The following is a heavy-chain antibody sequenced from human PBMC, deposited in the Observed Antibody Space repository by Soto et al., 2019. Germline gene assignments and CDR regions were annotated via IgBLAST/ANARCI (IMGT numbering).Heavy chain of an antibody. CDR2: IYYSGST. V-gene: IGHV4-39*01. Sequence: QLQLQESGPGLVKPSETLSLTCTVSGGSISSSSYYWGWIRQPPGKGLEWIGSIYYSGSTYYNPSLKSRVTISVDTSKTQFSLKLSSVTAADTAVYYCARSPSRIVVVVAATDWFDPWGQGTLVTVSS. D-gene: IGHD2-15*01. J-gene: IGHJ5*02. CDR3: ARSPSRIVVVVAATDWFDP. CDR1: GGSISSSSYY.